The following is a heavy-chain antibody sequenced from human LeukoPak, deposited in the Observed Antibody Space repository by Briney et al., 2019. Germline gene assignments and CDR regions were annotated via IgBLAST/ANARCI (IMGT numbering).Heavy chain of an antibody. CDR2: INAGNGNT. V-gene: IGHV1-3*01. CDR1: GYTFTSYA. J-gene: IGHJ4*02. CDR3: ARDDCSGGSCYFDY. Sequence: GASVKVSCKASGYTFTSYAMHWVRQAPGQRLEWMGWINAGNGNTKYSQKSQGGVTITRDTSASTAYMELSSLRSEDTAVYYCARDDCSGGSCYFDYWGQGTLVTVSS. D-gene: IGHD2-15*01.